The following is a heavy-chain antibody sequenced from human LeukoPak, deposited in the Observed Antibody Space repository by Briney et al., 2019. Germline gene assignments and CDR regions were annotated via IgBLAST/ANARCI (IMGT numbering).Heavy chain of an antibody. V-gene: IGHV1-2*06. Sequence: GASVKVSCKVVAYDFTGYHIHWVRLAPGQGPEWMGRLNPNTGHAVYAFKFQGRVTMTRDTSISTAYMELSRLRSDDTAVYYCARDSRLLDAFDIWGQGTMVTVSS. J-gene: IGHJ3*02. CDR1: AYDFTGYH. CDR3: ARDSRLLDAFDI. CDR2: LNPNTGHA.